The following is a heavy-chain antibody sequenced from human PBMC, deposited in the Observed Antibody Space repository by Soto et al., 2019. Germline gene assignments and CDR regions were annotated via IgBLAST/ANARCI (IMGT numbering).Heavy chain of an antibody. CDR2: ISYDGSNK. D-gene: IGHD3-16*01. CDR1: GFTFSSYG. CDR3: AKDLGDWEDGYYSYGMDV. Sequence: QVQLVESGGGVVQPGRSLRLSCAASGFTFSSYGMHWVRQAPGKGLEWVAVISYDGSNKYYADSVKGRFTISRDNSKNTLYLKMNSLRAEDTAVYYCAKDLGDWEDGYYSYGMDVWGQGTTVTVSS. J-gene: IGHJ6*02. V-gene: IGHV3-30*18.